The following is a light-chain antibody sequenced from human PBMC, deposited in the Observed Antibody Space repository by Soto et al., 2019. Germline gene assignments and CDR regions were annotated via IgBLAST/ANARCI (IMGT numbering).Light chain of an antibody. CDR2: AAS. V-gene: IGKV1-39*01. J-gene: IGKJ4*01. CDR1: QSISNY. CDR3: QQSYGTPLT. Sequence: DREMTQSPSSLSASVGDRVTITCRASQSISNYLNWYQHKPGKVPKLLIYAASSLQSGVPTRFSGSGSGTDFTLTINSLQPEDFATYYCQQSYGTPLTFGGGTKIEIK.